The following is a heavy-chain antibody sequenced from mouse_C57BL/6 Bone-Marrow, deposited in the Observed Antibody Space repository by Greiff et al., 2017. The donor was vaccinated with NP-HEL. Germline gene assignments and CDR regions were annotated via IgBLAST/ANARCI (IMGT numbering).Heavy chain of an antibody. Sequence: QVQLQQSGAELVRPGTSVKLSCKASGYTFTSYWMHWVKQRPGQGLEWIGVIDPSDSYTNYNQKFKGKATLTVDTSSSTAYMQLSSLTSEDSAVYYCARKVYEGFDYWGQGTTLTVSS. V-gene: IGHV1-59*01. J-gene: IGHJ2*01. CDR3: ARKVYEGFDY. CDR2: IDPSDSYT. CDR1: GYTFTSYW. D-gene: IGHD1-1*01.